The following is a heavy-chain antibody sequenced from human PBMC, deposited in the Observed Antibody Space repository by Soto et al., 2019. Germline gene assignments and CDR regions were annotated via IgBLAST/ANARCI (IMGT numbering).Heavy chain of an antibody. Sequence: NPSETLSLTCTVSGGSISSSSYYWGWIRQPPGKGLEWIGSIYYSGSTYYNPSLKSRVTISVDTSKNQFSLKLSSVTAADTAVYYCARQQLRLLRGAFDIWGQGTMVTVSS. CDR3: ARQQLRLLRGAFDI. CDR1: GGSISSSSYY. CDR2: IYYSGST. V-gene: IGHV4-39*01. J-gene: IGHJ3*02. D-gene: IGHD6-25*01.